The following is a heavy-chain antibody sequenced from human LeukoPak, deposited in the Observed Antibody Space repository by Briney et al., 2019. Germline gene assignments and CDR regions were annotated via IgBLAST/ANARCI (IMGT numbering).Heavy chain of an antibody. D-gene: IGHD2-15*01. CDR2: IYRGGSI. J-gene: IGHJ4*02. CDR1: GFTVSSNH. CDR3: ASGLEYCSGETCRPPAN. Sequence: GGSLRLSCAASGFTVSSNHMTWVRQTPGKGLEWVSVIYRGGSIYYADSVKGRFTISRDSSKNTLSLQMNSLRAEDTAVYYCASGLEYCSGETCRPPANWGQGTLVIVSS. V-gene: IGHV3-53*01.